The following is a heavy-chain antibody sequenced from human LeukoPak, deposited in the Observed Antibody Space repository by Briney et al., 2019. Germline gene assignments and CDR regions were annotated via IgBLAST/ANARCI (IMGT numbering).Heavy chain of an antibody. Sequence: SETLSLTCTVSGGSISSSSYYWGWIRQPPGKGLEWVGSIYYSGSTYYNPSLKSRVTLSVDTSKNQFSLKLSSVTAADTAVYYCARHGYCSGGSCYWDYWGQGTLVTVSS. J-gene: IGHJ4*02. D-gene: IGHD2-15*01. CDR1: GGSISSSSYY. CDR2: IYYSGST. V-gene: IGHV4-39*01. CDR3: ARHGYCSGGSCYWDY.